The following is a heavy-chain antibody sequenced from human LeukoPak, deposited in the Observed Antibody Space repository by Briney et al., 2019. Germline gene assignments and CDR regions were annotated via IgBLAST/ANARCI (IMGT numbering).Heavy chain of an antibody. CDR3: TTPYPYFDILTGYRPFDY. CDR2: IKSKTDGGTT. J-gene: IGHJ4*02. Sequence: PGGSLRLSCAASGFTISNAWMNWVRQAPGKGLEWVGRIKSKTDGGTTDYAAPVKGRFTISRDDSKNTLYLQMNSLKAEDTAVYYCTTPYPYFDILTGYRPFDYWGQGTPVTVSS. V-gene: IGHV3-15*07. CDR1: GFTISNAW. D-gene: IGHD3-9*01.